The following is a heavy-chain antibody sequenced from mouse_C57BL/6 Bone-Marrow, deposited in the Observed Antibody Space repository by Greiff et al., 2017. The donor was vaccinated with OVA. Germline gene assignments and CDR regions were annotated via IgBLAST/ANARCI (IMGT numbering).Heavy chain of an antibody. CDR1: GFTFSDYY. D-gene: IGHD3-1*01. CDR2: INYDGSST. J-gene: IGHJ2*01. V-gene: IGHV5-16*01. CDR3: ARGLRYLDY. Sequence: EVKVVESEGGLVQPGSSMKLSCTASGFTFSDYYMAWVRQVPEKGLEWVANINYDGSSTYYLDSLKSRFIISRDNAKNILYLQMSSLKSEDTATYYCARGLRYLDYWGQGTTLTVSS.